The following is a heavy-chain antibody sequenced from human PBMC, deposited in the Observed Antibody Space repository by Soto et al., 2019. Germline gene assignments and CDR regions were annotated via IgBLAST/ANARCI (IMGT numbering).Heavy chain of an antibody. CDR1: GFTFSSFA. V-gene: IGHV3-30-3*01. J-gene: IGHJ4*02. CDR3: ARGDGSGSYLLDY. Sequence: QVQLVESGGGVVQPGRSLRLSCAASGFTFSSFAVHWVGQAPGKGLEWVAFISYDGSSKYHADSVKGRFTISRDNSKNTLYLQINSLRAEDTAVYHCARGDGSGSYLLDYWGQGTLVTVSS. D-gene: IGHD3-10*01. CDR2: ISYDGSSK.